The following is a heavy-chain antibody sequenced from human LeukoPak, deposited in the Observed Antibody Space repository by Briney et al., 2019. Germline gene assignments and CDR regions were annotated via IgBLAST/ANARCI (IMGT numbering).Heavy chain of an antibody. CDR1: GYTLTELS. CDR3: ATVTHPVGWFDP. Sequence: GASVKVSCKVSGYTLTELSMHWVRQAPGKGLEWMGGFDPEDGESIYAQKFQGRVTMTEDTSTDTAYMELSSLRSEDTAVYYCATVTHPVGWFDPWGQGTLVTVSS. J-gene: IGHJ5*02. D-gene: IGHD1-14*01. V-gene: IGHV1-24*01. CDR2: FDPEDGES.